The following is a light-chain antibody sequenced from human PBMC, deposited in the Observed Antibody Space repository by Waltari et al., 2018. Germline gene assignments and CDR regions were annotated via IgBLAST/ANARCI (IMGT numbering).Light chain of an antibody. CDR1: QSISNK. CDR3: QQYNSWPYT. CDR2: DAS. J-gene: IGKJ2*01. V-gene: IGKV3-15*01. Sequence: EIVMTQSPATLSVSPGERAILSCRASQSISNKLAWNQQKPGQAPRLLIYDASTRATGIPATFSGSGSGTEFTLTISSLQSEDFVVYYCQQYNSWPYTFGQGTKLEIK.